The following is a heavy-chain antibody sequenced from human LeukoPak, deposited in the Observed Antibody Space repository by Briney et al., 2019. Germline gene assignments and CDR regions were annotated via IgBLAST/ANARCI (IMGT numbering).Heavy chain of an antibody. CDR1: GYSFTSYW. V-gene: IGHV5-51*01. Sequence: AGESLKISCKGSGYSFTSYWIGWVRQMPGKGLEWMGIIYPGDSDTRYSPSFQGQVTISADKSISTAYLQWSSLKASDTAMYYCARHGYSSSWYRTPRYYFDYWGQGTLVTVSS. D-gene: IGHD6-13*01. CDR2: IYPGDSDT. J-gene: IGHJ4*02. CDR3: ARHGYSSSWYRTPRYYFDY.